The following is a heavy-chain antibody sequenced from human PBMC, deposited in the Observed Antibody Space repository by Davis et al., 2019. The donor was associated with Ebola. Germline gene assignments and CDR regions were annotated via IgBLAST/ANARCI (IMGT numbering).Heavy chain of an antibody. J-gene: IGHJ3*02. D-gene: IGHD3-22*01. CDR3: AKEVTMIVVVIPDAFDI. CDR1: GFTFSSYA. Sequence: GESLKISCAASGFTFSSYAMSWVRQASGKGLEWVSAISGSGGSTYYADSVKGRFTISRDNSKNTLYLQMNSLRAEDTAVYYCAKEVTMIVVVIPDAFDIWGQGTMVTVSS. CDR2: ISGSGGST. V-gene: IGHV3-23*01.